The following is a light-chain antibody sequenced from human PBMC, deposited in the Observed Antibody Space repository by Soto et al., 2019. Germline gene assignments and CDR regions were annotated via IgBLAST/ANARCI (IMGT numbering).Light chain of an antibody. Sequence: EIVLTQSPGTLSLSPGERATLSCRASQSVSSSYLAWYQQKPGQAPRLLIYGASSRATGIPDRFSGSGSGTDFTLTISRLEPEDFALYYCQQYGSRFGQGTKV. CDR1: QSVSSSY. CDR2: GAS. CDR3: QQYGSR. V-gene: IGKV3-20*01. J-gene: IGKJ1*01.